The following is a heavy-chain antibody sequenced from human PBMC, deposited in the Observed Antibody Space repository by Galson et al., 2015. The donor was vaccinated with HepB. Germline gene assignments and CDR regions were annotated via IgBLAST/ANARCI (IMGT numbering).Heavy chain of an antibody. V-gene: IGHV3-48*04. Sequence: SLRLSCAASTFIFSTYSMDWVRQAPGKGLEWVSYISSSSTTIYYADSVKGRFTISRDNAKNSLFLQMNSLRAEDTAVYYCARAGGSYRLDYWGQGTLVTVSS. D-gene: IGHD1-26*01. CDR1: TFIFSTYS. CDR3: ARAGGSYRLDY. J-gene: IGHJ4*02. CDR2: ISSSSTTI.